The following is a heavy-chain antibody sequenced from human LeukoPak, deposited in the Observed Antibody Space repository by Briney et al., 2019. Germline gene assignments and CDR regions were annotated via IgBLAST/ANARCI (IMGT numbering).Heavy chain of an antibody. Sequence: SETLSLTCAVYGGSFSGYYWSWIRQPPGKGLEWIGEINHSGSTNYNPSLKSRVTISVDTSKNQFSQKLSSVTAADTAVYYCARGGGYSYGFGIVATPRPRAYYFDYWGQGTLVTVSS. CDR3: ARGGGYSYGFGIVATPRPRAYYFDY. V-gene: IGHV4-34*01. CDR2: INHSGST. J-gene: IGHJ4*02. CDR1: GGSFSGYY. D-gene: IGHD5-12*01.